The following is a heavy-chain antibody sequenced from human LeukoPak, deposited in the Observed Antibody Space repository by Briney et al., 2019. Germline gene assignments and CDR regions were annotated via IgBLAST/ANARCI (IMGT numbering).Heavy chain of an antibody. Sequence: GASVTVSCTSSGYTLTAYYIHWVRQAPGQGLEWLGWMNPHSGGTNYAQNFRGRVTMTTDTSINTAYMELTGLTPDDTALYYCARAQRTMSGMDVWGQGTTVAVSS. CDR3: ARAQRTMSGMDV. CDR1: GYTLTAYY. V-gene: IGHV1-2*02. D-gene: IGHD2-2*01. J-gene: IGHJ6*02. CDR2: MNPHSGGT.